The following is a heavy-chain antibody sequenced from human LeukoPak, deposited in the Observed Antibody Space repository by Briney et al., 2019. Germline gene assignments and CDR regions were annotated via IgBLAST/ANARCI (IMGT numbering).Heavy chain of an antibody. Sequence: GGALRLSCAASGFTFSSYAMGWVRQAPGKGLEWVSAISGSGGSTYYADSVKGRFTISRDNSKNTLYLQMNSLRAEDTAVYYGAKDPRLRPDFDYWGQGTLVTVSS. D-gene: IGHD5-12*01. V-gene: IGHV3-23*01. J-gene: IGHJ4*02. CDR2: ISGSGGST. CDR3: AKDPRLRPDFDY. CDR1: GFTFSSYA.